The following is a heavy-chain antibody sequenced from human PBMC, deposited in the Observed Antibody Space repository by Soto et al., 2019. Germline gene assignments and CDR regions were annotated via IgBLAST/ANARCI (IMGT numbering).Heavy chain of an antibody. CDR1: GYTFTSYD. V-gene: IGHV1-8*01. Sequence: ASVKVSCKASGYTFTSYDINWVRQATGQGLEWMGWMNPNSGNTGYAQKFQGRVTMTRNTSISTAYMELSSLRSEDTAVYYCARAIWELLWFGEPNPYYYYMDVWGKGTTVTVSS. D-gene: IGHD3-10*01. J-gene: IGHJ6*03. CDR3: ARAIWELLWFGEPNPYYYYMDV. CDR2: MNPNSGNT.